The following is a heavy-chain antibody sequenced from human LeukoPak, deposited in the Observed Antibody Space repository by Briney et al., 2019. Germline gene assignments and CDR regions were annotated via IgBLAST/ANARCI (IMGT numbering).Heavy chain of an antibody. Sequence: GGSLRLSCAASGFTFSSYSMNWVRQAPGKGLEWVSSISSSSSYIYYADSVKGRFTISRDNAKNSLYLQMNSLRAEDTAVYYCARAGRNDYGDYADYWGQGTPVTVSS. CDR2: ISSSSSYI. CDR3: ARAGRNDYGDYADY. J-gene: IGHJ4*02. CDR1: GFTFSSYS. D-gene: IGHD4-17*01. V-gene: IGHV3-21*01.